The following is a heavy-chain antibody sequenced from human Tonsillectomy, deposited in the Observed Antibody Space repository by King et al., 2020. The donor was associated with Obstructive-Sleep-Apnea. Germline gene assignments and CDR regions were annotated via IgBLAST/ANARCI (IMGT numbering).Heavy chain of an antibody. J-gene: IGHJ4*02. CDR3: AKDFNAAFFDF. Sequence: VQLVESGGDLVQPGGSLRLSCAASGFTFSNYAMSWVRQAPGKGLEWVSIISGSGDHTYYADSVKGRFTISRDNPKNTLYLQMKSLRAEDTAIYYCAKDFNAAFFDFWGQGTLVTVSS. V-gene: IGHV3-23*04. CDR1: GFTFSNYA. CDR2: ISGSGDHT.